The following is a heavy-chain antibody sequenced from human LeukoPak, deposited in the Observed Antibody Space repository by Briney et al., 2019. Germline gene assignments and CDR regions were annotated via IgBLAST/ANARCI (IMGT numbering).Heavy chain of an antibody. CDR2: ISGSGDST. J-gene: IGHJ4*02. D-gene: IGHD1-26*01. V-gene: IGHV3-23*01. CDR3: AKGTGSYSERY. Sequence: GGSLRFSCAASGFTFSSYAMSWVRQAPGKGLEWVSAISGSGDSTYYADSVKGRFTISRDNSKNTVYLQMNSLRAEDTAVYYCAKGTGSYSERYWGQGTLVTVSS. CDR1: GFTFSSYA.